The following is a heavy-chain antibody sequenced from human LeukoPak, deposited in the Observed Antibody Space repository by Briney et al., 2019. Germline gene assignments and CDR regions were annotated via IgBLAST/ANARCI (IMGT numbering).Heavy chain of an antibody. CDR1: GYTFTGYY. D-gene: IGHD2-2*02. Sequence: ASVKVSCKASGYTFTGYYMHWVRQAPGQGLEWMGWINPNSGGTNYAQKFQGRVTMTRDTSISTAYIELSRLRSDDTAVYYCARVDVVVPAAIPYFDIWGQGTMVTVSS. V-gene: IGHV1-2*02. J-gene: IGHJ3*02. CDR2: INPNSGGT. CDR3: ARVDVVVPAAIPYFDI.